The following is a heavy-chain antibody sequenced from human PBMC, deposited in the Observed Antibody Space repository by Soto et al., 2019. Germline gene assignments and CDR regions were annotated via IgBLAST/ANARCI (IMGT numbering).Heavy chain of an antibody. CDR3: AHRRGGSSGYYYFDY. CDR2: IYWDDDK. V-gene: IGHV2-5*02. D-gene: IGHD3-22*01. CDR1: GFSLSTSGVG. J-gene: IGHJ4*02. Sequence: QITLKESGPTLVKPTQTLTLTCTFSGFSLSTSGVGVGWIRQPPGKALEWLALIYWDDDKRYSPSLKSRLTITKDPSKTPVVLTMTNMDPVDTATYYCAHRRGGSSGYYYFDYWGQGTLVTVSS.